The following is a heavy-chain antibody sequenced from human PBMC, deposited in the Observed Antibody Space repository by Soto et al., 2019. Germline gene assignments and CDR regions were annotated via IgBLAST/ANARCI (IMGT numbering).Heavy chain of an antibody. D-gene: IGHD4-17*01. Sequence: ASVKLSCKASGGTFSSYAISWVHQAPGQGLEWMGGIIPIFGTANYAQKFQGRVTITADESTSTAYMELSSLRCEETAVYYCARDTGYYYYYGMDVWGQGTAVTVSS. V-gene: IGHV1-69*13. CDR1: GGTFSSYA. CDR2: IIPIFGTA. CDR3: ARDTGYYYYYGMDV. J-gene: IGHJ6*02.